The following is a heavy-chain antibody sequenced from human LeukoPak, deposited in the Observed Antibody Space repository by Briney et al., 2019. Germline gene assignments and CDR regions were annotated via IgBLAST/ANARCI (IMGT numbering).Heavy chain of an antibody. V-gene: IGHV3-33*06. CDR3: AKASPSPGYYFDY. J-gene: IGHJ4*02. D-gene: IGHD1-14*01. CDR1: GFTFSSYG. Sequence: PGRSLRLSCAASGFTFSSYGMHWVRQAPGNGLEWVAVIWYDGSNKYYADSVKGRFTISRDNSKNTLYLQMNSLRAEDTSVYYCAKASPSPGYYFDYWGQGTLVTVSS. CDR2: IWYDGSNK.